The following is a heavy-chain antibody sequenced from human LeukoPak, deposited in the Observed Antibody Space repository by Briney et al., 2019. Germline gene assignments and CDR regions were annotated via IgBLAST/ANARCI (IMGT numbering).Heavy chain of an antibody. D-gene: IGHD2-2*02. CDR3: AREGPPSARYRGIVVVPAAIRINWFDP. CDR1: GGSFSGYY. CDR2: INHSGST. J-gene: IGHJ5*02. V-gene: IGHV4-34*01. Sequence: SETLSLTCAVYGGSFSGYYWSWIRQPPGKGLEWIGEINHSGSTNYNPSLKSRVTISVDTSKNQFSLKLSSVTAADTAVYYCAREGPPSARYRGIVVVPAAIRINWFDPWGQGTLVTVSS.